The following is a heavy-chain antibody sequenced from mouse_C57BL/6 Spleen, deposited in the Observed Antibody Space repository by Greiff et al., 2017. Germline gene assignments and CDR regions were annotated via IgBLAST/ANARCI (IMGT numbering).Heavy chain of an antibody. CDR1: GFTFSDYG. Sequence: DVMLVESGGGLVKPGGSLKLSCAASGFTFSDYGMHWVRQAPEKGLEWVAYISSGSSTIYYADTVKGRFPISRDNAKNTLFLQMTSLRSEDTAMYYCAKNNYYGSRYYAMDYWGQGTSVTVSS. CDR2: ISSGSSTI. J-gene: IGHJ4*01. V-gene: IGHV5-17*01. D-gene: IGHD1-1*01. CDR3: AKNNYYGSRYYAMDY.